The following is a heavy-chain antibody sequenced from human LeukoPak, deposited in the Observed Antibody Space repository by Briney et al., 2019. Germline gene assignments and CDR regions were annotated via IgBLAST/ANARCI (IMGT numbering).Heavy chain of an antibody. V-gene: IGHV1-46*01. CDR2: INPSGGST. CDR3: ARDPRPNYYDSSGYLVYGMDV. J-gene: IGHJ6*02. D-gene: IGHD3-22*01. Sequence: ASVKVSCKASGYTFTSYYMHWVRQAPGQGLEWMGIINPSGGSTSYAQKFQGRVTMTRDTSTSTVYMELSSLRSEDTAVYYCARDPRPNYYDSSGYLVYGMDVWGQGTTVTVSS. CDR1: GYTFTSYY.